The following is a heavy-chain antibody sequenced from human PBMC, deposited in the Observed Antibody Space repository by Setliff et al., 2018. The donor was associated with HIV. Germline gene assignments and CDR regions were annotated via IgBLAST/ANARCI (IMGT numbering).Heavy chain of an antibody. D-gene: IGHD6-6*01. Sequence: SETLSLTCTVSGGSISSGRYYWTWIRQPAGKGLEWIGRIYTSGSTNYNPSLKSRVTMSVDTSKNQFSLKLSSVTAADTAVYYCARSDGQLDPYYYYGMDVWGQGTTVTVSS. CDR1: GGSISSGRYY. CDR3: ARSDGQLDPYYYYGMDV. CDR2: IYTSGST. J-gene: IGHJ6*02. V-gene: IGHV4-61*02.